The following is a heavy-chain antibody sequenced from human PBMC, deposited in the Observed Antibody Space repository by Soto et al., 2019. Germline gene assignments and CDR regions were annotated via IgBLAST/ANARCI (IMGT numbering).Heavy chain of an antibody. CDR1: GGTFSSCS. J-gene: IGHJ4*02. CDR2: IIPIFGTA. D-gene: IGHD3-22*01. V-gene: IGHV1-69*13. Sequence: SVNVSFKSSGGTFSSCSISWVRQAPGQGLEWMGGIIPIFGTANYAQKFQGRVTITADESTSTAYMELSSLRSEDTAVYYCARGMYYYDSSGYSHSYYFDYWGQGTLVTVSS. CDR3: ARGMYYYDSSGYSHSYYFDY.